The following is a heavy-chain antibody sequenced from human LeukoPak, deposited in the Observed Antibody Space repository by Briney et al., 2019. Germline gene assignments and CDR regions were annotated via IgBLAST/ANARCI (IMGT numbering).Heavy chain of an antibody. Sequence: SGGSLRLSCAASGFTFDDYGMSWVRQAPGKGLEWVSGINWNGGRTGYADSVKGRFTISRDNAKNSLYLQMNSLRAEDTAVYYCARAHSGYDPYYFDYWGQGTLVTVSS. D-gene: IGHD5-12*01. CDR1: GFTFDDYG. V-gene: IGHV3-20*04. CDR3: ARAHSGYDPYYFDY. J-gene: IGHJ4*02. CDR2: INWNGGRT.